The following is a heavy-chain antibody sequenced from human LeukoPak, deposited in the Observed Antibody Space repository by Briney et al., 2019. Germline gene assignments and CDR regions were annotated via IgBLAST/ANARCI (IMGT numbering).Heavy chain of an antibody. CDR2: IYDIENT. CDR1: RGSISSPNW. D-gene: IGHD2-15*01. CDR3: ARPYCSAGNCYSNFDS. V-gene: IGHV4-4*02. J-gene: IGHJ4*02. Sequence: SETLSLTCTVSRGSISSPNWWTWVRQPPGKGLEWIGEIYDIENTNYNPSLLSRLTMSVDKSRNQFSLKLSSVTAADTAVYYCARPYCSAGNCYSNFDSWGQGTLVTVSS.